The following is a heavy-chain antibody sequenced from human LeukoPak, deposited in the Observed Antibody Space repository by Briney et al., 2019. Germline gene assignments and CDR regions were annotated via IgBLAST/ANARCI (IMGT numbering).Heavy chain of an antibody. V-gene: IGHV1-24*01. CDR1: GYTLTELS. CDR2: FDPEDGET. D-gene: IGHD4-17*01. J-gene: IGHJ5*02. CDR3: ATHGNDYGDYRPFAH. Sequence: ASVKVSCKVSGYTLTELSMHWVRQAPGKGLEWMGRFDPEDGETIYAQKFQGRVTMTEDTSTDTAYMELSSLRSEDTAVYYCATHGNDYGDYRPFAHWGQGTLVTVSS.